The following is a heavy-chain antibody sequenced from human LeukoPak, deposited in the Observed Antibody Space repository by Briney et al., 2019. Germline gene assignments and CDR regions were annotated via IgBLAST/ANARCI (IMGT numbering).Heavy chain of an antibody. CDR3: AKGPAYYFDY. D-gene: IGHD2-2*01. CDR2: IWYGGSNK. J-gene: IGHJ4*02. Sequence: GGSLRLSCAASGFTSSSYGMHWVRQAPGKGLEWVAVIWYGGSNKYYADSVKGRFTISRDNSKNTLYLQMNSLRAEDTAVYYCAKGPAYYFDYWGQGTLVTVSS. V-gene: IGHV3-30*02. CDR1: GFTSSSYG.